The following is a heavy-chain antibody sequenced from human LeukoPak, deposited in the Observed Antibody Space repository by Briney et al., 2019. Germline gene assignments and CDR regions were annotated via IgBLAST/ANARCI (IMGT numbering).Heavy chain of an antibody. Sequence: GGSLRLSCAVSGFSFSSYAMHWVRQAPGKGLEWVAVISYDGSNKYYADSVKGRFTISRDNSKNTLYLQMNSLRAEDTAVYYCARDNNRAVAATGYFDYWGQGTLVTVSS. CDR3: ARDNNRAVAATGYFDY. CDR2: ISYDGSNK. V-gene: IGHV3-30*04. J-gene: IGHJ4*02. CDR1: GFSFSSYA. D-gene: IGHD6-19*01.